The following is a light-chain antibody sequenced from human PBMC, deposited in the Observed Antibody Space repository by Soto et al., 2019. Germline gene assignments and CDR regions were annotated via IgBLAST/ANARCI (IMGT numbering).Light chain of an antibody. CDR3: ASFRSGTILV. J-gene: IGLJ1*01. Sequence: ALTQPASVSGSPGQSITISCTGTSSDVGGYNYVSWYQQHPGKAPKLMIYAVSNRPSGVSNRFSGSKSGNTATLTISGLQAEDEADYFCASFRSGTILVFGSGTKVTVL. CDR1: SSDVGGYNY. V-gene: IGLV2-14*01. CDR2: AVS.